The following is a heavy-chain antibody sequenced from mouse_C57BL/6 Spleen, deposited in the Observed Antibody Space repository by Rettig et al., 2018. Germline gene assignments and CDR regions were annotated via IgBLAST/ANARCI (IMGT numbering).Heavy chain of an antibody. CDR2: INNYSGVP. Sequence: QIQLVQSGPELKKPGETVKISCKASGYTFTTYGMSWVKQAPGKGLKWMGWINNYSGVPTYADDFKGRFAFSLETSASTAYLQINNLKNEDTATYFCARDSNWYFDVWGTGTTVTVSS. V-gene: IGHV9-3*01. CDR1: GYTFTTYG. CDR3: ARDSNWYFDV. J-gene: IGHJ1*03. D-gene: IGHD2-5*01.